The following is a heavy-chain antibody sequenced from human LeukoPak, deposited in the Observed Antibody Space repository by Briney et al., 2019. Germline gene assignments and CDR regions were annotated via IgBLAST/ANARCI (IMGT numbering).Heavy chain of an antibody. CDR2: ISGSGGST. D-gene: IGHD3-3*01. CDR3: AKDGAIFGVVIEYFQH. J-gene: IGHJ1*01. Sequence: PGGSLRLSCAASGFTFSSYAMRWVRQAPGKGLEWVSAISGSGGSTYYADSVKGRFTISRDNSKNTLYLQMNSLRAEDTAVYYCAKDGAIFGVVIEYFQHWGQGTLVTVSS. CDR1: GFTFSSYA. V-gene: IGHV3-23*01.